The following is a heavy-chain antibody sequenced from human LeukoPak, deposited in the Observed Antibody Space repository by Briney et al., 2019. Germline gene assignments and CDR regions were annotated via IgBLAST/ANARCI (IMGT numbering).Heavy chain of an antibody. Sequence: SVKVSCNASGGTFSSYASSWVRQAPGQGLEWIGGIIPSFGTANYAHQFQGSVTITADESTNTAYMQLNSLRSGDTAVYYCERGIWNWIAARAVLVNNWFDPWGQGTLVTVSS. J-gene: IGHJ5*02. CDR3: ERGIWNWIAARAVLVNNWFDP. CDR1: GGTFSSYA. D-gene: IGHD6-6*01. V-gene: IGHV1-69*13. CDR2: IIPSFGTA.